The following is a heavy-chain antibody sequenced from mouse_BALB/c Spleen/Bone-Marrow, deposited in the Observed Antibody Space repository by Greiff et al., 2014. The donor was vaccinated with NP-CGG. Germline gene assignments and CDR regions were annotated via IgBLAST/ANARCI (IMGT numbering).Heavy chain of an antibody. CDR3: ARYRYYGSSYAMDY. V-gene: IGHV14-3*02. CDR1: GFNIKDTY. D-gene: IGHD1-1*01. Sequence: VQLQQPGAELVKPGASVKLSCTASGFNIKDTYMHWVKQRPEQGLEWIGRIDPANGNTKYDPKFQGKATITADTSSNTAYLHLSSRTSEDTAVYYCARYRYYGSSYAMDYWGQGTSVTVSS. J-gene: IGHJ4*01. CDR2: IDPANGNT.